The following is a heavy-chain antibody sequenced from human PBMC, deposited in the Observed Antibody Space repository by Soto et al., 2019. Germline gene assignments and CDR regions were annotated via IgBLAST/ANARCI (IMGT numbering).Heavy chain of an antibody. Sequence: ASVKVSCKASGYTFTSYGISWVRQAPGQGLEWMGWISAYIGNTNYAQKLQGRVTMTADTSTSTAYMELSSLRSDDTAVYYCVSSFSLFASFDSWGQANMVT. D-gene: IGHD2-2*01. J-gene: IGHJ5*01. CDR1: GYTFTSYG. V-gene: IGHV1-18*01. CDR2: ISAYIGNT. CDR3: VSSFSLFASFDS.